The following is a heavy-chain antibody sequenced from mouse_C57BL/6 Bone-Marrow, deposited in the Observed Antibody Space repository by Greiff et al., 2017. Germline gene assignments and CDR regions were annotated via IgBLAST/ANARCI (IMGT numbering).Heavy chain of an antibody. J-gene: IGHJ1*03. CDR3: ARSGITTGVEEDFGG. V-gene: IGHV1-55*01. CDR2: IYPGSGST. CDR1: GYTFTSYW. Sequence: VQLQQPGAELVKPGASVKMSCKASGYTFTSYWITWVKQRPGQGLEWIGDIYPGSGSTNYNEKFKSKATLTVDTSSSTAYMQLSSLTSEDSAVYYCARSGITTGVEEDFGGWGTGTTVT. D-gene: IGHD1-1*01.